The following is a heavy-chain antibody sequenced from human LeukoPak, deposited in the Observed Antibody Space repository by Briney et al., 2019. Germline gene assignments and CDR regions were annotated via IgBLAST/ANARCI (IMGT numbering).Heavy chain of an antibody. J-gene: IGHJ5*02. CDR1: GGSFSGYY. CDR3: ARVGQGQANNWFDP. Sequence: PSETLSLTCAVYGGSFSGYYWSWIRQPPGKGLEWIGEINHSGSTNYNPSLKSRVTISVDTSKNQFSLKLSSVTAADTAVYYCARVGQGQANNWFDPWGQETLVTVSS. CDR2: INHSGST. D-gene: IGHD3-10*01. V-gene: IGHV4-34*01.